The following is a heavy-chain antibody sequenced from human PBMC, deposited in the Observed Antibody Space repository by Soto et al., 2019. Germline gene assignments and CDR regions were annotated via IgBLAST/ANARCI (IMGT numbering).Heavy chain of an antibody. CDR3: AKPSVACLYWYVDL. CDR1: GFSFNTYD. CDR2: ISYDGSNS. J-gene: IGHJ2*01. Sequence: VQLVESGGGVVQPGRSLRLSCAASGFSFNTYDIHWVRQAPGKGLEWVTGISYDGSNSYYADSVKGRFTISRDSYKNILYPQMTGLRAEDTAVYYCAKPSVACLYWYVDLWGHGTMVTDTS. V-gene: IGHV3-30*18. D-gene: IGHD5-12*01.